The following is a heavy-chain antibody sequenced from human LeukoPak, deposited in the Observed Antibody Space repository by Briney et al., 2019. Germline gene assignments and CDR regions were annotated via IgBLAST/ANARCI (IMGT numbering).Heavy chain of an antibody. J-gene: IGHJ3*02. V-gene: IGHV7-4-1*02. Sequence: GASVKVSCKASGYTFTSYAMNWVRQAPGQGLEWMGWINTNTGNPTYAQGFTGRFVFSLDTSVSTAYLQISSLKAEDTAVYYCARDETYFDWLFQRSDAFDIWGQGTMVTVSS. D-gene: IGHD3-9*01. CDR2: INTNTGNP. CDR1: GYTFTSYA. CDR3: ARDETYFDWLFQRSDAFDI.